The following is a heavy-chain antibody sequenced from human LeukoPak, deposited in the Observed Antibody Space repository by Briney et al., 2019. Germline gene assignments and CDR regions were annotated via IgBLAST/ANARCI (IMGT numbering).Heavy chain of an antibody. D-gene: IGHD4-17*01. CDR1: GGSISSGSYY. CDR3: ARDLRNWFDP. J-gene: IGHJ5*02. Sequence: PSETLSLTCTVSGGSISSGSYYWGWIRQPPGKGLEWIGSIYYSGSTYYNPSLKSRVTISVDTSKNQFSLKLSSVTAADTAVYYCARDLRNWFDPWGQGTLVIVSS. V-gene: IGHV4-39*01. CDR2: IYYSGST.